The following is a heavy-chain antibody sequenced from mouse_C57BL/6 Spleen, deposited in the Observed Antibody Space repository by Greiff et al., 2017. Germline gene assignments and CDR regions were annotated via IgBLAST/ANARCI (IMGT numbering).Heavy chain of an antibody. D-gene: IGHD2-2*01. Sequence: EVQLQQSGPGLVKPSQSLSLTCSVTGYSITSGYYWNWIRQFPGNKLEWMGYISYDGNNNYNPSLKNRISITRDTSKNQFFLKLNSVTTEDTATYYCARDRGLPHLDYWGQGTTLTVSS. CDR3: ARDRGLPHLDY. J-gene: IGHJ2*01. V-gene: IGHV3-6*01. CDR2: ISYDGNN. CDR1: GYSITSGYY.